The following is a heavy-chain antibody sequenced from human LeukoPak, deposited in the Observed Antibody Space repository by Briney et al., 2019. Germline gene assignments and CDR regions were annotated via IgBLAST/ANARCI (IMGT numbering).Heavy chain of an antibody. CDR1: GFKFDDYG. CDR3: ARDDLLQRNSFDP. J-gene: IGHJ5*02. Sequence: GGSLRLSCTASGFKFDDYGMTWVRQAPGKGLEWVSDINWNGGGRGYAHSVRGRFTIYRANSKNSLYLQMNSLRVEDTAFYYCARDDLLQRNSFDPWGQGTLVTVSS. CDR2: INWNGGGR. V-gene: IGHV3-20*04. D-gene: IGHD3-3*01.